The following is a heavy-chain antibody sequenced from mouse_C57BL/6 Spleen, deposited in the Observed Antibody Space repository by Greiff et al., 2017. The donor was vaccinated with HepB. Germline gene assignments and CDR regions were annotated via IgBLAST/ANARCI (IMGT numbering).Heavy chain of an antibody. CDR2: IHPNSGST. V-gene: IGHV1-64*01. D-gene: IGHD4-1*01. J-gene: IGHJ2*01. Sequence: QVQLQQSGAELVKPGASVKLSCKASGYTFTSYWMHWVKQRTGQGLEWIGMIHPNSGSTNYNEKFKSKATLTVDKSSSTAYMQLSSLTSEDSAVYYCARVSNWDTNFDYWGQGTTLTVSS. CDR1: GYTFTSYW. CDR3: ARVSNWDTNFDY.